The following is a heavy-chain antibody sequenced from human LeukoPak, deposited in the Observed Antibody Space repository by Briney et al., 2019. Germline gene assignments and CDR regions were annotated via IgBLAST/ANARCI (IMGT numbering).Heavy chain of an antibody. V-gene: IGHV3-53*01. CDR3: ARVVNRVAFDI. J-gene: IGHJ3*02. Sequence: GGSLRLSCAASGFTVSSNYMSWVRQAPGKGLEWVSIIYSGGNTYYADSVKGRFTISRDISKSTLYLQMNSLRAEDTAVFYCARVVNRVAFDIWGLGTVVAVSS. D-gene: IGHD2-21*01. CDR2: IYSGGNT. CDR1: GFTVSSNY.